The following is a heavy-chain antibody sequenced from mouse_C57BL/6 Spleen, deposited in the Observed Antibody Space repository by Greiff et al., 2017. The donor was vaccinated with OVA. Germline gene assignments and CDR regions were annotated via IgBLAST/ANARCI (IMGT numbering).Heavy chain of an antibody. Sequence: EVQGVESGGGLVQPKGSLKLSCAASGFSFNTYAMNWVRQAPGKGLEWVARIRSKSNNYATYYADSVKDRFTISRDDSESMLYLQMNNLKTEDTAMYYCVRHEVLAAMDYWGQGTSVTVSS. J-gene: IGHJ4*01. V-gene: IGHV10-1*01. CDR1: GFSFNTYA. CDR3: VRHEVLAAMDY. CDR2: IRSKSNNYAT.